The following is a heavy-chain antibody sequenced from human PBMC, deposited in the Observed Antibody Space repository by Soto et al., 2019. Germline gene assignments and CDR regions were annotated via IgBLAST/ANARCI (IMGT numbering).Heavy chain of an antibody. CDR2: ISAYNGNT. J-gene: IGHJ3*02. V-gene: IGHV1-18*04. Sequence: ASVKVSCKASGYTFTSYGISWVRQAPGQGLEWMGWISAYNGNTNYAQKLQGRVTMTTDTSTSTAYMELRSMRSDDTAAYYCARVYSDSSSYYWKDAFDIWGQATMVTVSS. CDR1: GYTFTSYG. D-gene: IGHD3-22*01. CDR3: ARVYSDSSSYYWKDAFDI.